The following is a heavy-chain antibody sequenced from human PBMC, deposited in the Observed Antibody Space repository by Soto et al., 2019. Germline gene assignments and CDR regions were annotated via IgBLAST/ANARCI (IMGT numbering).Heavy chain of an antibody. D-gene: IGHD2-2*01. CDR3: AKSSSEARCSSTSCYCPVRSPTYGTVF. Sequence: HPGGSLRLSCAASGVTFSSYAMSWFRQAPGKGLEWVSAISGSGGSTYYADSVKGRFTISRDNSKNTLYLQMNSLRAEDTAVYYCAKSSSEARCSSTSCYCPVRSPTYGTVFWCPGTLVSVFS. V-gene: IGHV3-23*01. CDR1: GVTFSSYA. J-gene: IGHJ6*02. CDR2: ISGSGGST.